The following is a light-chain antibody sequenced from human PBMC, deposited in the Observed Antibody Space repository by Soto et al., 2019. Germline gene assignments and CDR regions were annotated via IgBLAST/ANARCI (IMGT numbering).Light chain of an antibody. J-gene: IGLJ1*01. CDR1: KNDIGLYDF. V-gene: IGLV2-8*01. CDR2: EVV. CDR3: KSYACSNTYV. Sequence: QSVLTQPPSASGSPGQSVTISCTGTKNDIGLYDFVSWYQHHPGKAPRLIIYEVVQRPSGVPDRFSGSKSGNTASLTVSGLQAADEADYFCKSYACSNTYVFGSGTKVTV.